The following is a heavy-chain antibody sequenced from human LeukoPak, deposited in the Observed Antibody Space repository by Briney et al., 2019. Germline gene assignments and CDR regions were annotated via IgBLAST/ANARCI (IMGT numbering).Heavy chain of an antibody. CDR2: IGDDGTTI. Sequence: GGSLRLSCAVSGSMSRTFNMNWVRQAPGKGLEWVSYIGDDGTTIHYADSVKGRFTISRDNAKNSLSLQMNSLRADDTAVYYCAKDKRHRFYLGPELRTVFDYWGQGSLVTVSS. D-gene: IGHD1-7*01. CDR3: AKDKRHRFYLGPELRTVFDY. V-gene: IGHV3-48*01. J-gene: IGHJ4*01. CDR1: GSMSRTFN.